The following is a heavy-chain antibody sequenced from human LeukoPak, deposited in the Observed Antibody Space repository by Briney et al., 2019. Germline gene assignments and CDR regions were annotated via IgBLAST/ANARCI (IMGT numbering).Heavy chain of an antibody. CDR3: AREYDRDGPSSDAFDI. CDR2: IYYGGST. Sequence: PSETLSLTCTVSGGSISGSSSYWGWIRQPPGKGLEWIGSIYYGGSTYYNPSLKSRVTISVDTSKNQFSLKLSSVTAADTAVYYCAREYDRDGPSSDAFDIWGQGTMVTVSS. D-gene: IGHD5-24*01. CDR1: GGSISGSSSY. J-gene: IGHJ3*02. V-gene: IGHV4-39*07.